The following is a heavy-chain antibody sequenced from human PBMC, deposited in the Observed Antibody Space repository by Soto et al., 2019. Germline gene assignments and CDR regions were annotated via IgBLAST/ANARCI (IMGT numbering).Heavy chain of an antibody. CDR1: GFTFDDYA. CDR3: AKDLRGGGGAFDI. Sequence: GGSLRLSCAASGFTFDDYAMHWVRQAPGKGLEWVSGISWNSGSIGYADSVKGRFTISRDNAKNSLYLQMNSLRAEDTALYYCAKDLRGGGGAFDIWGQGTMVTVSS. J-gene: IGHJ3*02. V-gene: IGHV3-9*01. D-gene: IGHD3-16*01. CDR2: ISWNSGSI.